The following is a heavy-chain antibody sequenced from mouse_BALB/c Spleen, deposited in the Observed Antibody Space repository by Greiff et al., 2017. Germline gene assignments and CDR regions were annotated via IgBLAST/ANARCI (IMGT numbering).Heavy chain of an antibody. V-gene: IGHV14-4*02. J-gene: IGHJ2*01. CDR3: NRDFITTVVADY. CDR2: IDPENGDT. CDR1: GFNIKDYY. Sequence: EVQLQQSGAELVRSGASVKLSCTASGFNIKDYYMHWVKQRPEQGLEWIGWIDPENGDTEYAPKFQGKATMTADTSSNTAYLQLSSLTSEDTAVYYCNRDFITTVVADYWGQGTTLTVSS. D-gene: IGHD1-1*01.